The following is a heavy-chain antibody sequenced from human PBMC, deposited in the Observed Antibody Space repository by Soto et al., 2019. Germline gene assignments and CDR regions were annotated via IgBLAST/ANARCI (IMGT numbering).Heavy chain of an antibody. D-gene: IGHD2-21*02. J-gene: IGHJ4*02. CDR1: VGSISSYY. CDR3: ARVFECGGDRYPSD. V-gene: IGHV4-59*01. Sequence: QVQLQESGPGLVKPSETLSLTCTVSVGSISSYYWSWIRQPPGKGLEWIGYIYYSGSTNYNPSLKSRVTISVDTSKNQFSLKLSSVTAADTAVYYCARVFECGGDRYPSDWGQGTLVTVSS. CDR2: IYYSGST.